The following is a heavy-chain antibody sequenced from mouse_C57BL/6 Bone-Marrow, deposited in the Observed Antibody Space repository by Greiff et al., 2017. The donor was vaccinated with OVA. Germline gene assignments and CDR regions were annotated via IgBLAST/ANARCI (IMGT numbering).Heavy chain of an antibody. CDR3: ARPPNDGYYWYFDV. D-gene: IGHD2-3*01. CDR1: GFTFTDYY. V-gene: IGHV7-3*01. CDR2: IRNKANGYTT. Sequence: EVQVVESGGGLVQPGGSLSLSCAASGFTFTDYYMSWVRQPPGKALEWLGFIRNKANGYTTEYSASVKGRFTISRDNSQSILYLQMNALRAEDSATYYCARPPNDGYYWYFDVWGTGTTVTVSS. J-gene: IGHJ1*03.